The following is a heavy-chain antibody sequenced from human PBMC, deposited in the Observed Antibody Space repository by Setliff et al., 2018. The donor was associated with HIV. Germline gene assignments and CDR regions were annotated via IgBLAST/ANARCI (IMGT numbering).Heavy chain of an antibody. V-gene: IGHV3-15*01. J-gene: IGHJ4*02. CDR3: ARNQGSSFGQGFDY. CDR1: GFIFSNAR. D-gene: IGHD6-13*01. Sequence: GSLRLSCAASGFIFSNARMNWVRQVPGKGLEWVGHIKKKGDGGTTEYATPVKGRFTISRDDSENMLYLQMNDLKTEDTAVYYCARNQGSSFGQGFDYWGQGTLVTVSS. CDR2: IKKKGDGGTT.